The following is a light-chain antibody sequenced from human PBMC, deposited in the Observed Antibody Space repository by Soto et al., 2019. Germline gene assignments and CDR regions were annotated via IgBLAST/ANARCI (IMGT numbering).Light chain of an antibody. CDR3: AAWDNSLVGGPA. J-gene: IGLJ2*01. V-gene: IGLV1-47*01. CDR2: RNN. CDR1: NSNIGSKY. Sequence: QSVLTQPPSVSGTPGQRVTISCSGSNSNIGSKYVYWYQQLPGTAPKLLLYRNNQRPSGVPDRFSGSKSGTSASLAISGLRSEDEADYYCAAWDNSLVGGPAFGGGTKVTVL.